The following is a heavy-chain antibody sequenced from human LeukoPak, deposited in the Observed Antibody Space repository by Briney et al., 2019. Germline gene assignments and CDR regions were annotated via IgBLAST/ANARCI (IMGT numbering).Heavy chain of an antibody. D-gene: IGHD3-22*01. Sequence: SETLSLTCAVYGVSFSGYYWSWIRQPPGKGLEWIGEINHSGSTNYNPSLKSRLTISVDTSKNQFSLKLSSVTAADTAVYYCARGVYDSSGYPFDYWGQGTLVTVSS. V-gene: IGHV4-34*01. CDR1: GVSFSGYY. CDR3: ARGVYDSSGYPFDY. CDR2: INHSGST. J-gene: IGHJ4*02.